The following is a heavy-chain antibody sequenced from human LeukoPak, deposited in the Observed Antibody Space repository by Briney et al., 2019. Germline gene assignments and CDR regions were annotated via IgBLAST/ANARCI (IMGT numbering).Heavy chain of an antibody. Sequence: ASVKVSCKASGYTFTGYYMHWVRQAPGQGLEWMGWINPNSGGTNYAQKFQGRVTMTRDTSISTAYMELSSLRSEDTAVYYCARLEGRLGAFDIWGQGTMVTVSS. CDR2: INPNSGGT. V-gene: IGHV1-2*02. CDR1: GYTFTGYY. J-gene: IGHJ3*02. CDR3: ARLEGRLGAFDI.